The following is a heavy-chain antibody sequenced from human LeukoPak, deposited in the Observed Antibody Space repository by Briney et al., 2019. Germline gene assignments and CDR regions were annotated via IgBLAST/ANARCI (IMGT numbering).Heavy chain of an antibody. Sequence: SETLSLTCTVSGGCISSYYWSWIRQPPGKGLEWIGYIYYSGSTNYNPSLKSRVTISVDTSKNQFFLKLSSVTAADTAVYYCARASVRYYYYGMDVWGQGTTVTVSS. CDR1: GGCISSYY. CDR2: IYYSGST. V-gene: IGHV4-59*01. CDR3: ARASVRYYYYGMDV. J-gene: IGHJ6*02. D-gene: IGHD2-2*01.